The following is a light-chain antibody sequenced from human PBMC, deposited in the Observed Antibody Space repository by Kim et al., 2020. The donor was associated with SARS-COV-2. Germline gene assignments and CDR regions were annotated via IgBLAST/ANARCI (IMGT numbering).Light chain of an antibody. CDR1: SSNIGNNY. V-gene: IGLV1-51*01. J-gene: IGLJ3*02. Sequence: GQKVTISCSGSSSNIGNNYVYWYQQLPGTAPKLLIYDNNKRPSGIPDRFSGSKSGTSASLGITGLQTGDEADYYCRTWDTSLSAGVFGGGTQLTVL. CDR3: RTWDTSLSAGV. CDR2: DNN.